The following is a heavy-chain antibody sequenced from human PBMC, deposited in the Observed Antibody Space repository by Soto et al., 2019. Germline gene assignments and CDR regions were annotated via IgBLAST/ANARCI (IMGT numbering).Heavy chain of an antibody. V-gene: IGHV4-31*03. J-gene: IGHJ4*02. CDR2: IYYSGST. CDR3: ARGPDEGGGYYFDY. CDR1: GGSISSGGYY. Sequence: SETQSLTCIVSGGSISSGGYYWRWLRQHPGKGLEWIGYIYYSGSTYYNPSLKSRVTISVDTSKNQFSLKLSSVTAADTAVYYCARGPDEGGGYYFDYWGQGTLVTVSS. D-gene: IGHD2-15*01.